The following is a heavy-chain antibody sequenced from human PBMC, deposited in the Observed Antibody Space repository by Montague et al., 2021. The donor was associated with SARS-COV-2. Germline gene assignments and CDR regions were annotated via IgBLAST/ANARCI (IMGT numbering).Heavy chain of an antibody. CDR2: TYLRSKWYN. CDR1: GDSVSTNNTT. V-gene: IGHV6-1*01. Sequence: CAISGDSVSTNNTTWNWVRQSPSGDLEWLGGTYLRSKWYNDYAVSLKSRITIHPDTSKNQFSLQLKSVTPQDTAIYFCGRVFAPAGTFDFWGQGTLVTVSS. D-gene: IGHD6-13*01. CDR3: GRVFAPAGTFDF. J-gene: IGHJ4*02.